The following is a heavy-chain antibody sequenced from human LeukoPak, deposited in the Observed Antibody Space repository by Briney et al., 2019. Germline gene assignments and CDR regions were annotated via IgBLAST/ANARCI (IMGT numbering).Heavy chain of an antibody. CDR3: AKRITVSAGYYLDS. Sequence: GGSLRPSCAASGFTFSSYAMSWVRQAPGKGLEWVSAISGSGGSTYYADSVKGRFTVSRDDSKSMHFLQMNSLRPEDTALYFCAKRITVSAGYYLDSWGQGTLVTVSS. D-gene: IGHD2-8*01. J-gene: IGHJ4*02. CDR1: GFTFSSYA. CDR2: ISGSGGST. V-gene: IGHV3-23*01.